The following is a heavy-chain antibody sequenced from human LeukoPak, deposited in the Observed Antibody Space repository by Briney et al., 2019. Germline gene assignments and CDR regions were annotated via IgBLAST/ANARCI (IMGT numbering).Heavy chain of an antibody. CDR1: GGTFSSYA. J-gene: IGHJ6*03. CDR3: ATVNYDFWSGYYRNYHMDV. V-gene: IGHV1-69*13. D-gene: IGHD3-3*01. Sequence: GASVKVSCKASGGTFSSYAISWVRQAPGQGLEWMGGIIPIFGTANYAQKFQGRVTITADESTSTAYMELSSLRSEDTAVYYCATVNYDFWSGYYRNYHMDVWGKGTTVTVSS. CDR2: IIPIFGTA.